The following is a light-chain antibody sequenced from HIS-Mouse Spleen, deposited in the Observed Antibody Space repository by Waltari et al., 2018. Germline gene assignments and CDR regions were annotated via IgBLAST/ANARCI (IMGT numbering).Light chain of an antibody. CDR1: SSDVGSYNL. Sequence: QSALTQPASVSGSPGQSITISCTGTSSDVGSYNLVSWYQQHPGKAPKLMIYDGSKLSSGVSNCFSGSKSVNTASLTIAGLQAEDEADYYCCSYAGSSTWVFGGGTKLTVL. CDR2: DGS. J-gene: IGLJ3*02. CDR3: CSYAGSSTWV. V-gene: IGLV2-23*01.